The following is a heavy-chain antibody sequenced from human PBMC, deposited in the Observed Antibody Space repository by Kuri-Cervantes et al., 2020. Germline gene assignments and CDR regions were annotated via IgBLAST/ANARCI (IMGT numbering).Heavy chain of an antibody. CDR1: GFNFSSHG. D-gene: IGHD2-2*01. CDR3: ARRALSSFYYYYMDV. V-gene: IGHV3-48*04. J-gene: IGHJ6*03. Sequence: GESLKISCAASGFNFSSHGMHWVRQAPGGGLEWFSYVSRTTGTIYYADSVKGRFTISRDNAKNSLYLQMNSLRAEDTAVYYCARRALSSFYYYYMDVWGKGTTVTVSS. CDR2: VSRTTGTI.